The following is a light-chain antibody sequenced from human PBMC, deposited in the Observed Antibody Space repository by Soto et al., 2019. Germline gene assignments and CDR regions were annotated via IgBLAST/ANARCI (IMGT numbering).Light chain of an antibody. V-gene: IGKV3-20*01. J-gene: IGKJ2*01. CDR3: QQDVRSRYT. CDR1: QSVSF. CDR2: DAS. Sequence: EIVLTQSPGTLSLSPGERVTLSCRASQSVSFLAWYQQKPGQAPRLLIYDASTRATGIPDRFSGSGSGTDFTLTISRLEAEDFSVYYCQQDVRSRYTFCQGTKLEIK.